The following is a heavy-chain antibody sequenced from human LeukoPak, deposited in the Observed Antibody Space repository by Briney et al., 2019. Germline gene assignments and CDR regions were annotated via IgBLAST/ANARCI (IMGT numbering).Heavy chain of an antibody. Sequence: GGSLRLSCAASGFTFSNAWMSWVRQAPGKGLECVSSIDGSGVSTFRVASLRGRFTISRDNAKNSVYLQMNSLRAEDTAVYHCVRGDRRDFWGQGTLVTVSS. CDR1: GFTFSNAW. CDR2: IDGSGVST. V-gene: IGHV3-21*01. J-gene: IGHJ4*02. CDR3: VRGDRRDF. D-gene: IGHD3-16*01.